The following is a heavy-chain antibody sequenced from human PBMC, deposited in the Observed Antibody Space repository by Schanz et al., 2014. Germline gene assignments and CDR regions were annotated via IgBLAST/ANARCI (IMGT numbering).Heavy chain of an antibody. V-gene: IGHV3-33*08. Sequence: VQLVESGGGLVQPGGSLRLSCGGSGFTFSKYWMSWVRQAPGKGLEWVAVIWSDGSGKYYADSVKGRFTISRDSPKNTLYLQMNSLRAEDTAVYYCARGTDWNLHYWGQGALVTVSS. CDR1: GFTFSKYW. CDR3: ARGTDWNLHY. J-gene: IGHJ4*02. D-gene: IGHD1-1*01. CDR2: IWSDGSGK.